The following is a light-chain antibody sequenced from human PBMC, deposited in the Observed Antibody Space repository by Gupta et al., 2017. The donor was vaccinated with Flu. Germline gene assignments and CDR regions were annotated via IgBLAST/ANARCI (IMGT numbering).Light chain of an antibody. CDR2: AKN. J-gene: IGLJ2*01. Sequence: AKNIRPSGIPDRFSGSSSGNTASLTITGAQAEDEAHYYCNSRDSTDNHQAVFGGGTKLTVL. V-gene: IGLV3-19*01. CDR3: NSRDSTDNHQAV.